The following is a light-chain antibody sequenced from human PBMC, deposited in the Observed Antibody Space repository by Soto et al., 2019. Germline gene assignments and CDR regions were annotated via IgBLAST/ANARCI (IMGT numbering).Light chain of an antibody. CDR3: CLYAVSFYV. Sequence: QSALTQPRSVSGSPGQSVTISCTGTSSDVGGYNYVSWYQQHPGKAPKLMIYDVSKRPSGVPDRFSGSKSGNTASLTISGLQVEDEADYYCCLYAVSFYVFGTGTKVTVL. CDR2: DVS. J-gene: IGLJ1*01. CDR1: SSDVGGYNY. V-gene: IGLV2-11*01.